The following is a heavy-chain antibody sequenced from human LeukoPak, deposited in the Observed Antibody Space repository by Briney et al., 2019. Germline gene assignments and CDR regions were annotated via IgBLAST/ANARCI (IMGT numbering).Heavy chain of an antibody. CDR1: GYTFTSYY. V-gene: IGHV1-46*01. Sequence: ASVKVSCKASGYTFTSYYMHWVRQAPGQGLEWMGIINPSGGSTSYAQKFQGRVTMTRDTSTSTVYMELSSLRSEDTAVYYCARGSPGYYYYYYMDVWGKGTTVTASS. CDR3: ARGSPGYYYYYYMDV. J-gene: IGHJ6*03. CDR2: INPSGGST.